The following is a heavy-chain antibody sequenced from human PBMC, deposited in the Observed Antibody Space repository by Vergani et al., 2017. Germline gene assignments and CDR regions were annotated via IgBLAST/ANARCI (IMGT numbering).Heavy chain of an antibody. V-gene: IGHV3-43*01. CDR3: AKDDSSGWYGYFQH. CDR1: GFTFDDYT. D-gene: IGHD6-19*01. CDR2: ISWDGGST. Sequence: EVQLVESGGVVVQPGGSLRLSCAASGFTFDDYTMHWVRQAPGKGLEWVSLISWDGGSTYYADSVKGRFTISRDNSKNSLYLQMNSLRTEDTALYYCAKDDSSGWYGYFQHWGQGTLVTVSS. J-gene: IGHJ1*01.